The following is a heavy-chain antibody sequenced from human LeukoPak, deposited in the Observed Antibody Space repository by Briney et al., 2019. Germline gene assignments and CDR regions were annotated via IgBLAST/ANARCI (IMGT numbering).Heavy chain of an antibody. CDR2: ISGSGSST. V-gene: IGHV3-23*01. CDR1: GFTFSNYD. Sequence: GGSLRLSCTASGFTFSNYDMSWVRQAPGKGLEWVSAISGSGSSTYYGDSVKGRFTISRDYSKSTLYLQMNSLRGDDTAVYYCAKDIGVVGGTALDYGGQETLVTVSS. D-gene: IGHD3-10*01. J-gene: IGHJ4*02. CDR3: AKDIGVVGGTALDY.